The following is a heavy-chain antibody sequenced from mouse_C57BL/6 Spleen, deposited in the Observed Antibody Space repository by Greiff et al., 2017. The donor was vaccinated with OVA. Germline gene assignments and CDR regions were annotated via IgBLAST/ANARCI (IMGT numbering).Heavy chain of an antibody. V-gene: IGHV1-82*01. J-gene: IGHJ2*01. CDR3: ARGGYGSSYVDY. Sequence: QVQLQQSGPELVKPGASVKISCKASGYAFSSSWMNWVKQRPGKGLEWIGRIYPGDGDTNYNGKFKGKATLTADKSSSTAYLQLSSLTSEDSAVYFCARGGYGSSYVDYWGQGTTLTVSS. CDR2: IYPGDGDT. D-gene: IGHD1-1*01. CDR1: GYAFSSSW.